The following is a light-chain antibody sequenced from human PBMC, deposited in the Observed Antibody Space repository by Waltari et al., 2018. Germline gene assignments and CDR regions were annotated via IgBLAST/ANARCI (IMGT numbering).Light chain of an antibody. J-gene: IGLJ2*01. Sequence: QSVLTQPPSVSGAPGQRVTISCTGSSSNIGSRFDVHWYQQVPGTVPKLLIYANNYRPSGVPGRFSGSKSGTSASLAIAALQAEDEADYYCQSYDSSLSAWVFGGGTKLTVL. CDR3: QSYDSSLSAWV. CDR1: SSNIGSRFD. V-gene: IGLV1-40*01. CDR2: ANN.